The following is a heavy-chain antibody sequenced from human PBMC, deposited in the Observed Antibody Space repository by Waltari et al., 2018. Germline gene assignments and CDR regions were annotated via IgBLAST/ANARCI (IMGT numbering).Heavy chain of an antibody. CDR2: IYHSGST. CDR3: ARDRLGSGYRAAFDI. J-gene: IGHJ3*02. V-gene: IGHV4-38-2*02. Sequence: QVQLQESGPGLVKPSETLSLTCTVSGYSISSGYYWGWIRQPPGKGLEWIGSIYHSGSTYYNPSLKSRVTISVDTSKNQFSLKPSSVTAADTAVYYCARDRLGSGYRAAFDIWGQGTMVTVSS. CDR1: GYSISSGYY. D-gene: IGHD3-22*01.